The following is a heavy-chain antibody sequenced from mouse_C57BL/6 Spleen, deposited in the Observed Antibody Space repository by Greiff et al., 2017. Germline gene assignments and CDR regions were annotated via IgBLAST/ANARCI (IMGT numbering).Heavy chain of an antibody. CDR3: ARGWGPLDD. J-gene: IGHJ2*01. CDR1: GYTFTDYN. Sequence: VHVKQSGPELVKPGASVKIPCKASGYTFTDYNMDWVQQSHGKSLEWIGDLNPNNGGTIYNQKFKGKATLTVDKCSSTADMELRSLTSEDTEFYYCARGWGPLDDWGQGTTLTVSS. D-gene: IGHD1-1*02. V-gene: IGHV1-18*01. CDR2: LNPNNGGT.